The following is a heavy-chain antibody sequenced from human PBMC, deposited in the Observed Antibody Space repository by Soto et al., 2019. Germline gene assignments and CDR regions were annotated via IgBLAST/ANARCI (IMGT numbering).Heavy chain of an antibody. CDR1: GYSFTSYW. V-gene: IGHV5-51*01. D-gene: IGHD2-2*01. Sequence: GESLKISCKGSGYSFTSYWIGWVRQMPGKGLEWMGIIYPGDSDTRYSPSFQGQVTISADKSISTAYLQWSSLKASDTAMYYCARKGGYCSSTSCHLYGMDVWGQGTTVTVSS. CDR2: IYPGDSDT. CDR3: ARKGGYCSSTSCHLYGMDV. J-gene: IGHJ6*02.